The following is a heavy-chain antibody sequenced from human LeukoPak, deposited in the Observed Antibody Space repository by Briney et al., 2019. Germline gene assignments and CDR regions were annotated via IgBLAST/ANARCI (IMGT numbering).Heavy chain of an antibody. D-gene: IGHD4-11*01. CDR1: GFTFSSYG. CDR3: AKDTEATVTTWGCFDY. V-gene: IGHV3-30*18. J-gene: IGHJ4*02. CDR2: ISYDGSNK. Sequence: GGSLRLSCAASGFTFSSYGMHWVRQAPGKGLEWVAVISYDGSNKYYADSVKGRFTISRDNSKNTLYLQMNSLRTEDTALYYCAKDTEATVTTWGCFDYWGQGTLVTVSS.